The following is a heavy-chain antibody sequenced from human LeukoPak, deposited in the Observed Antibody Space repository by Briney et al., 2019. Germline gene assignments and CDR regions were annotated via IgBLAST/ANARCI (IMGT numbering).Heavy chain of an antibody. CDR1: GYTLTELS. D-gene: IGHD3-10*01. Sequence: GASVKVSCKVSGYTLTELSMHWVRQAPGKGLEWMGGFDPEDGETIYAQKFQGRVTITADKSTSTAYMELSSLRSEDTAVYYCAREAPVRWFGEFSDYWGQGTLVTVSS. CDR3: AREAPVRWFGEFSDY. CDR2: FDPEDGET. J-gene: IGHJ4*02. V-gene: IGHV1-24*01.